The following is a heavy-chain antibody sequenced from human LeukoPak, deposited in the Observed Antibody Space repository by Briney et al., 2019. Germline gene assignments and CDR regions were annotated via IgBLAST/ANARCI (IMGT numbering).Heavy chain of an antibody. CDR3: ARPSGSYYYDAFDI. CDR1: GFTFSGYW. D-gene: IGHD3-10*01. Sequence: PGGSLRLSCAASGFTFSGYWTHWVRQAPGKGLVWVSRINSDGSSTSYADSVKGRFTISRDNAKKTLYLQMNSLRAEDTAVYYCARPSGSYYYDAFDIWGQGTMVTVSS. CDR2: INSDGSST. J-gene: IGHJ3*02. V-gene: IGHV3-74*01.